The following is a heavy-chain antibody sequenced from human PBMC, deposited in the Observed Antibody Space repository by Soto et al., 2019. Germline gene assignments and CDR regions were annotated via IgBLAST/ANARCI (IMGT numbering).Heavy chain of an antibody. CDR3: ARYAYFPIFGVPRRYWFDP. Sequence: SETLSLTCAVYGGSFSGYYWSWIRQPPGKGLEWIGEINHSGSTNYNPSLKSRVTISVDTSKKQFSLKLSSVTAADTAVYYCARYAYFPIFGVPRRYWFDPWGQGTMVTV. CDR2: INHSGST. D-gene: IGHD3-3*01. V-gene: IGHV4-34*01. CDR1: GGSFSGYY. J-gene: IGHJ5*02.